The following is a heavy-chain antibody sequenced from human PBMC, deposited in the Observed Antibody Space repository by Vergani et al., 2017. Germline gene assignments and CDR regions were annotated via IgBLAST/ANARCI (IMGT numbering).Heavy chain of an antibody. J-gene: IGHJ5*02. V-gene: IGHV4-39*01. D-gene: IGHD6-19*01. CDR3: ARHSTVEWLVKLGWIAP. CDR2: IYYSGST. Sequence: QLQLQESGPGLVKPSATLSLTCSVSGASIRSSNYYWGWIRQPPGKGLEWIASIYYSGSTYYNPSLKSRFTISVDTSKNQFSLKLSSVTAAATAVYFCARHSTVEWLVKLGWIAPWGQGSLVTVSS. CDR1: GASIRSSNYY.